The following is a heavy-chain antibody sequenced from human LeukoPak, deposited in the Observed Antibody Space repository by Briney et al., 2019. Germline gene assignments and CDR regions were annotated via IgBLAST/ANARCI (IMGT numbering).Heavy chain of an antibody. CDR1: GGTFSSYA. V-gene: IGHV1-69*13. J-gene: IGHJ4*02. Sequence: SVKVSCKASGGTFSSYAISWVRQAPGQGLEWMGGIIPIFGTANYAQKFQGRVTITADESTSTAYMELSSLRSEDTAMYYCATGDSSGGDFDYWGQGTLVTVSS. CDR3: ATGDSSGGDFDY. CDR2: IIPIFGTA. D-gene: IGHD6-19*01.